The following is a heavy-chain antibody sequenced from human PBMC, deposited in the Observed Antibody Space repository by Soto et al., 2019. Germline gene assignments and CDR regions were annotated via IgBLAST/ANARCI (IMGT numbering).Heavy chain of an antibody. Sequence: ASLKVSCKASGGTFSSYAISWVRQAPGQGLEWMGGIIPIFGTANYAQKFQGRVTITADESTSTAYMELSSLRSEDTAVYYCARVVPAGWSFDYWGQGTLVTVS. V-gene: IGHV1-69*13. CDR3: ARVVPAGWSFDY. J-gene: IGHJ4*02. CDR2: IIPIFGTA. CDR1: GGTFSSYA. D-gene: IGHD3-3*01.